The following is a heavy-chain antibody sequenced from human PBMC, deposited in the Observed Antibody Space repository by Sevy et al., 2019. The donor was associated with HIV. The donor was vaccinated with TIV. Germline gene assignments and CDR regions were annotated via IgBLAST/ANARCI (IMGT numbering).Heavy chain of an antibody. Sequence: GGSLRLSCAASGFTFADHAFHWVRQAPGKGLEWVAIISFDGRNKRVAESVKGRFTISRDDSKSTVYLQMTSLRPEDAAVYYCARDHCTDGVCFRSGYFDYWGQGTLVTVSS. CDR3: ARDHCTDGVCFRSGYFDY. D-gene: IGHD2-8*01. CDR1: GFTFADHA. J-gene: IGHJ4*02. V-gene: IGHV3-30*04. CDR2: ISFDGRNK.